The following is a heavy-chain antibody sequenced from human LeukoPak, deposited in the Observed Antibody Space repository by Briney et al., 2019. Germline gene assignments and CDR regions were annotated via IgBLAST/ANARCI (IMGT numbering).Heavy chain of an antibody. CDR3: ARLVFQDTSGSPFDAFDI. CDR1: GYTFTGYY. J-gene: IGHJ3*02. Sequence: ASVRVSCKASGYTFTGYYLHWVRQAPGQGLEWMGWINPYNGVTNCTQKFQGWVTMTRDTSITTAYLELSRLRSGDTAIYYCARLVFQDTSGSPFDAFDIWGQGQWSPCLQ. D-gene: IGHD3-3*01. V-gene: IGHV1-2*04. CDR2: INPYNGVT.